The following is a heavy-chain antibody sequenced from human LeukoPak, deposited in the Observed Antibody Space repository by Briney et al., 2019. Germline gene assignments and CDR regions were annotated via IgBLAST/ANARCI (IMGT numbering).Heavy chain of an antibody. V-gene: IGHV4-59*08. CDR2: IYYSGST. Sequence: PSETLSLTCTVSGGSISSYYWSWIRQPPGKGLEWIGYIYYSGSTNYNPSLKSRVTISVDTSKNQFPLKLSSVTAADTAVYYCARHEGNYGSLYYYGMDVWGQGTTVTVSS. D-gene: IGHD3-10*01. CDR3: ARHEGNYGSLYYYGMDV. J-gene: IGHJ6*02. CDR1: GGSISSYY.